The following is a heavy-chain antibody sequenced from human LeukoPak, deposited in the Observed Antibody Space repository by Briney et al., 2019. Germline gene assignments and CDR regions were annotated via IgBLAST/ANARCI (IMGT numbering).Heavy chain of an antibody. D-gene: IGHD1/OR15-1a*01. J-gene: IGHJ3*02. Sequence: ASVKVSCKVSGYTLTELSMHWVRQAPGKGLEWMGGFDPEDGETIYAQKFQGRVTMTEDTSTDTAYMELSSLRSEDTAVYYCATDNKEIDAFDIWGQGTMVTVSS. V-gene: IGHV1-24*01. CDR1: GYTLTELS. CDR3: ATDNKEIDAFDI. CDR2: FDPEDGET.